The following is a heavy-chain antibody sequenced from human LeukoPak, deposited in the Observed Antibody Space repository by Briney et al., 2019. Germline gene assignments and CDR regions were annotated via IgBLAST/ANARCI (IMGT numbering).Heavy chain of an antibody. CDR2: IYYSGST. Sequence: SETLSLTCTVSGGSTSSYYWSWIRQPPGKGLEWIGYIYYSGSTNYNPSLKSRVTISVDTSKNQFSLKLSSVTAADTAVYYCARVGSGSYYPGYYYYYMDVWGKGTTVTISS. V-gene: IGHV4-59*01. CDR3: ARVGSGSYYPGYYYYYMDV. D-gene: IGHD3-10*01. J-gene: IGHJ6*03. CDR1: GGSTSSYY.